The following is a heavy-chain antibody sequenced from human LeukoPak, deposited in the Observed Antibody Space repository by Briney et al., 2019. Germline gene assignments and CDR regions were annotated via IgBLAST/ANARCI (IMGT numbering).Heavy chain of an antibody. D-gene: IGHD3-22*01. CDR1: GYSSTSYW. Sequence: GESLKISCKGSGYSSTSYWIGWVRQMPGKGLEWMGIIYPGDSDTRYSPSFQGQVTISADKSISTAYLQWSSLKASDTAMYYCARGVPYYYDSSGYYYVAWFDYWGQGTLVTVSS. CDR3: ARGVPYYYDSSGYYYVAWFDY. J-gene: IGHJ4*02. V-gene: IGHV5-51*01. CDR2: IYPGDSDT.